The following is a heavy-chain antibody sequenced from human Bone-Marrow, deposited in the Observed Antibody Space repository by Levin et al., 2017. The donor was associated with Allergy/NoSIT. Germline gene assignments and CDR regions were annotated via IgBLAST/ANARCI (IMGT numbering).Heavy chain of an antibody. CDR1: GGSISSRSYY. V-gene: IGHV4-39*01. D-gene: IGHD3/OR15-3a*01. Sequence: GSLRLSCSVSGGSISSRSYYWAWIRQPPGRGLEWIASIYYTGSSFYKESLKSRLTISVDTSKDQFFLKMSSVTAADTAVYFCARLVLFGLDYYGMDVWGQGTTVTVSS. CDR2: IYYTGSS. J-gene: IGHJ6*02. CDR3: ARLVLFGLDYYGMDV.